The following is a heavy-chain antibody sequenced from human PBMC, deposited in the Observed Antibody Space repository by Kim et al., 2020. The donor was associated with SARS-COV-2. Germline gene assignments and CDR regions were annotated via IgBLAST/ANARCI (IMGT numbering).Heavy chain of an antibody. Sequence: SETLSLTCTVSGGSISSYYWSWIRQPPGKGLGWIGYIYYSGSTNYNPSLKSRVTISVDTSKNQFSLKLSSVTAADTAVYYCARLRYYYDSSGDFDYWGQG. CDR2: IYYSGST. CDR3: ARLRYYYDSSGDFDY. J-gene: IGHJ4*02. CDR1: GGSISSYY. V-gene: IGHV4-59*08. D-gene: IGHD3-22*01.